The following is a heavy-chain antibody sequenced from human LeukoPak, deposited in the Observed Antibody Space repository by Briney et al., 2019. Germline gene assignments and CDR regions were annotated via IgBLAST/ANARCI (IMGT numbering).Heavy chain of an antibody. J-gene: IGHJ4*02. CDR3: ASSSSSWSFDY. D-gene: IGHD6-13*01. V-gene: IGHV3-30-3*01. CDR2: ISYDGSNK. Sequence: GRSLRLSCAASGFTFSSYAMHWVRQAPGKGLEWVAVISYDGSNKYYADSVKGRFTISRDNSKNTLYLQMNSLRAEDTAVYYCASSSSSWSFDYWGQGTLVTVSS. CDR1: GFTFSSYA.